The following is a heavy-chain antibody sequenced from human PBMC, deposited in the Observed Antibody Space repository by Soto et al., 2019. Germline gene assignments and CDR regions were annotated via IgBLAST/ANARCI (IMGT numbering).Heavy chain of an antibody. Sequence: ASVKVSCKASGYTFTSYAMHWVRQAPGQRLEWMGWINAGNGNTKYSQKFQGKVTITRDTSASTAYMELSSLRSEDTAVYYCARERYSSGWYDWYFDLWGRGTLVTV. V-gene: IGHV1-3*01. J-gene: IGHJ2*01. CDR2: INAGNGNT. CDR3: ARERYSSGWYDWYFDL. D-gene: IGHD6-19*01. CDR1: GYTFTSYA.